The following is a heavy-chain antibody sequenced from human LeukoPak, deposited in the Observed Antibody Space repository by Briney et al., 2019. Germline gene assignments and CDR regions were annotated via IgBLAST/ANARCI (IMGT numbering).Heavy chain of an antibody. Sequence: GGSLRLSCAASGFSFSRYSMNWVRQAPGKGLEWVSSITPSSTHIQYAESLKGRFTISRDDAKNSLSLQMSSLRADDTAVYYCARDHYLVGATTLWGQGTLVTVSS. V-gene: IGHV3-21*01. D-gene: IGHD1-26*01. J-gene: IGHJ4*02. CDR2: ITPSSTHI. CDR1: GFSFSRYS. CDR3: ARDHYLVGATTL.